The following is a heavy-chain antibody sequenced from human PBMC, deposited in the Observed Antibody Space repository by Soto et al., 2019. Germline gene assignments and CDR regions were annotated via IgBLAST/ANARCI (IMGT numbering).Heavy chain of an antibody. D-gene: IGHD2-21*01. V-gene: IGHV4-59*01. CDR3: ARVGGHDFGDCGGFDY. J-gene: IGHJ4*02. Sequence: SETLSLTCTGSWCSIRDYFWTLILQPPGKGLEWIGYMYYSWRTNYNPSLKRRVSISVDPSKNHFSLQLRLVTAADTDVYYCARVGGHDFGDCGGFDYWGQGTLVTVSS. CDR1: WCSIRDYF. CDR2: MYYSWRT.